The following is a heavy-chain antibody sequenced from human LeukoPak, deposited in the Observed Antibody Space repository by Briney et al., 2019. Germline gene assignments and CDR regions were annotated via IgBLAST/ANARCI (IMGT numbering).Heavy chain of an antibody. CDR1: GFTLSSNW. CDR3: ARSGRGGAFDI. CDR2: FYSDGGRT. V-gene: IGHV3-74*01. J-gene: IGHJ3*02. D-gene: IGHD1-26*01. Sequence: RSGGSLRLSCAGSGFTLSSNWMHWVRQAPGKGLVWVARFYSDGGRTNYADSVKGRFTISGDNAKNTQYLQMSSLRAEDTAVYYCARSGRGGAFDIWGQGTMVTVSS.